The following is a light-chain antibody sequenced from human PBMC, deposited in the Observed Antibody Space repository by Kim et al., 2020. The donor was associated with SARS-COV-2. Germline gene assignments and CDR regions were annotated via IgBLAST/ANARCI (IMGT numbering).Light chain of an antibody. CDR1: SGHSSYA. J-gene: IGLJ2*01. V-gene: IGLV4-69*01. CDR3: QNWGTGIVV. Sequence: QLVLTQSPSASASLGASVKLTCTLSSGHSSYAIAWHQQQPEKGPRYLMKLNSDGSHSKGDGIPDRFSGSSSGAERYLTISSLQSEDEADYYCQNWGTGIVVFGGGTQLTVL. CDR2: LNSDGSH.